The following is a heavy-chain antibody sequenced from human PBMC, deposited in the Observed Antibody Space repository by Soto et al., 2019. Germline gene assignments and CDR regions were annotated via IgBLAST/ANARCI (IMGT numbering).Heavy chain of an antibody. V-gene: IGHV3-15*01. Sequence: GGSLRLSCAASGFTFSNAWMSWVRQAPGKGLEWVGRIKSKTDGGTTDYAAPVKGRFTISRDDSQNTLYLQMNSLKTEDTAVYYCTTDLAPTVTNLFDYWGQGTLVTVSS. CDR3: TTDLAPTVTNLFDY. CDR2: IKSKTDGGTT. D-gene: IGHD4-17*01. J-gene: IGHJ4*02. CDR1: GFTFSNAW.